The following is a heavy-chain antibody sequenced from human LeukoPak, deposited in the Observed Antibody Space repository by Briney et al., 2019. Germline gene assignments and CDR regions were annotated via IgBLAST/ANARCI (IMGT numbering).Heavy chain of an antibody. J-gene: IGHJ4*02. Sequence: GSSVKVSCKASGGTFSSYAISWVRQAPGQGLVWMGGIIPIFGTANYAQKFQGRVTITADESTSTAYMELSSLRSEDTAVYYCARPLLRFLEWLTLDYWGQGTLVTVSS. D-gene: IGHD3-3*01. CDR2: IIPIFGTA. CDR3: ARPLLRFLEWLTLDY. CDR1: GGTFSSYA. V-gene: IGHV1-69*01.